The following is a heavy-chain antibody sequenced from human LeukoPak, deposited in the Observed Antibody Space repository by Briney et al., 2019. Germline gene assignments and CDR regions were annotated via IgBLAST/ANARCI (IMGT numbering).Heavy chain of an antibody. J-gene: IGHJ4*02. CDR3: ASAPHCSSTSCPPGY. V-gene: IGHV1-69*05. CDR1: GGTFSSYA. CDR2: IIPIFGTA. D-gene: IGHD2-2*01. Sequence: GASVKVSCKASGGTFSSYAISWVRQAPGQGLEWMGGIIPIFGTANYAQKFQGRVTITTDESTSTAYMELSSLRSEDTAVYYCASAPHCSSTSCPPGYWGQGTLVTVSS.